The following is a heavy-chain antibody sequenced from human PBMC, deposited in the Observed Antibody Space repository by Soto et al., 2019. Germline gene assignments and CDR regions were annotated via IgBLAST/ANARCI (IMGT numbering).Heavy chain of an antibody. CDR1: GGTFSSYA. J-gene: IGHJ6*02. CDR2: IIPIFGTA. CDR3: ARDRHYCSGGSCYTYYGMDV. Sequence: QVPLVQSGAEVKKPGSSVKVSCKASGGTFSSYAISWVRQAPGQGLEWMGGIIPIFGTANYAQKFQGRVTITADESTSTAYMELSSLRSEDTAVYYCARDRHYCSGGSCYTYYGMDVWGQGTTVTVSS. V-gene: IGHV1-69*01. D-gene: IGHD2-15*01.